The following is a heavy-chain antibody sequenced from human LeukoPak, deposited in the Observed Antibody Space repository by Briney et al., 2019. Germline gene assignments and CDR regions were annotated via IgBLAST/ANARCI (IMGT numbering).Heavy chain of an antibody. CDR1: GYTFTGYY. CDR3: ARGGGYSYGYYY. Sequence: ASVEVSCKASGYTFTGYYMHWVRRAPGQGLEWMGRINPNSGGTNYAQKFQGRVTMTRDTSISTAYMELSRLRSDDTAVYYCARGGGYSYGYYYWGQGTLVTVSS. CDR2: INPNSGGT. D-gene: IGHD5-18*01. J-gene: IGHJ4*02. V-gene: IGHV1-2*06.